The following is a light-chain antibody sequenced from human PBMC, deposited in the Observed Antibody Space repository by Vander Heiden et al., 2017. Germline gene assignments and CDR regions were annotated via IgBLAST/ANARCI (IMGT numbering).Light chain of an antibody. Sequence: AIRMTQSPSSLSASTGDRVTITCRASQGISSYLAWYQQKPGKAPKLLIYAASTLQSGVPSRFSGNGSGTDFTLTISCLQSEEFATYYCQQYYSYPRTFGQGIKVEIK. J-gene: IGKJ1*01. V-gene: IGKV1-8*01. CDR1: QGISSY. CDR3: QQYYSYPRT. CDR2: AAS.